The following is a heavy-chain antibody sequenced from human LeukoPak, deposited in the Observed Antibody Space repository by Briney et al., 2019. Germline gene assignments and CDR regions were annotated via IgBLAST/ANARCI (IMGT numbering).Heavy chain of an antibody. J-gene: IGHJ4*02. Sequence: SETLSLTCTVSGGSISSYYWSWIRQPAGKGLEWIGRIYTSGSTNYNPSLKSRVTMSVDTSKNQFSLKLSSVTAADTAVYYCARASSYDILTGYLYYFDYWGQGTLVTVSS. CDR1: GGSISSYY. V-gene: IGHV4-4*07. CDR2: IYTSGST. CDR3: ARASSYDILTGYLYYFDY. D-gene: IGHD3-9*01.